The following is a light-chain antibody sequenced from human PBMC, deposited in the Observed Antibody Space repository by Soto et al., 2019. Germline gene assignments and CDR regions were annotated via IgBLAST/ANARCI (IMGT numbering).Light chain of an antibody. CDR3: QQFYSWPRT. CDR2: DAS. J-gene: IGKJ1*01. Sequence: EIVMTQSPATLSVSPGERATLSCRASQSISRDLAWYQQIPGQAPRLLISDASNRDTGVPARFSGSGSGTEFTLTINSLQSEDFAIYYCQQFYSWPRTFGQGTKVEIK. V-gene: IGKV3-15*01. CDR1: QSISRD.